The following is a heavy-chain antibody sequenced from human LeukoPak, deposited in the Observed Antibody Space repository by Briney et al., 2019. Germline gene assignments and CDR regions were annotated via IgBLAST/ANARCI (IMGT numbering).Heavy chain of an antibody. D-gene: IGHD3-3*01. J-gene: IGHJ4*02. Sequence: GESLKVSCKASGYTFTSYAMHWVRQAPGQRLEWMGWINAGNGNTKYSQKFQGRVTITRDTSASTAYMELSSLRSEDTAVYYCARSITIFGVVIPGRGNFDYWGQGTLVTVSS. CDR3: ARSITIFGVVIPGRGNFDY. CDR2: INAGNGNT. CDR1: GYTFTSYA. V-gene: IGHV1-3*01.